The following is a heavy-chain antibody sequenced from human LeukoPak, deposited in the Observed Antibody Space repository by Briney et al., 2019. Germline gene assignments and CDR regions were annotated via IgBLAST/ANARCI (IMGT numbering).Heavy chain of an antibody. J-gene: IGHJ4*02. CDR2: MNPNSGNT. CDR3: ARPRKWGYSSGWYYFDY. V-gene: IGHV1-8*02. D-gene: IGHD6-19*01. Sequence: ASVTVSCKATGYTFTSYDINWVRQATGQGLAWMGLMNPNSGNTGYAQKFQGRVTMTRNTSISTVYMELSSLRSEDTAVYYCARPRKWGYSSGWYYFDYWGQGTLVTVSS. CDR1: GYTFTSYD.